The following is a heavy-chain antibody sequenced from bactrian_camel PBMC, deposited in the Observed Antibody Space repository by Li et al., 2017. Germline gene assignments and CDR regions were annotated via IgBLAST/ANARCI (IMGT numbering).Heavy chain of an antibody. CDR1: GFQFSDYP. D-gene: IGHD2*01. CDR2: IGSDGST. J-gene: IGHJ4*01. Sequence: VQLVESGGGSVQAGGSLRLSCIASGFQFSDYPMSWVRQAPGKQREGVAAIGSDGSTSYADSVRGRFTISKDNAKNTLYLQMNSLKPEDTAMFYCAANFGPYCSGPYLARRANFLGQGTQVTVS. V-gene: IGHV3S67*01.